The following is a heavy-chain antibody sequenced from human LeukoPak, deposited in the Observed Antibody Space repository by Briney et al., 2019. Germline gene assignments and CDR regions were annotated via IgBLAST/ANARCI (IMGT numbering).Heavy chain of an antibody. CDR1: GGSIRNYY. D-gene: IGHD3-10*01. Sequence: SETLSLTCTVSGGSIRNYYWSWIRQPPGKGLEWIGYIFYSGSTVYSPSLKSRVTMSVDTSKSRFSLNLISVTAADTAVYYCARDAMAGGIYYSFYMDVWGKGTTVTVSS. CDR3: ARDAMAGGIYYSFYMDV. CDR2: IFYSGST. J-gene: IGHJ6*03. V-gene: IGHV4-59*01.